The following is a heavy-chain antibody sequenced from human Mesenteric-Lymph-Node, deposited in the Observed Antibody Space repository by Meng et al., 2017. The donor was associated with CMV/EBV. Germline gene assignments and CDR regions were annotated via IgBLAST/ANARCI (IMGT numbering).Heavy chain of an antibody. D-gene: IGHD1-1*01. V-gene: IGHV3-7*01. CDR1: GITFSDAW. CDR3: TRSQFSNYFFDY. J-gene: IGHJ4*02. CDR2: IKQDGSEQ. Sequence: GESLKISCSVSGITFSDAWMSWVRQAPGKGLEWVAIIKQDGSEQYYIDSVEGRFTISRDNAKNSVDLQMSSLRAEDTAVYYCTRSQFSNYFFDYWGQGTPVTVSS.